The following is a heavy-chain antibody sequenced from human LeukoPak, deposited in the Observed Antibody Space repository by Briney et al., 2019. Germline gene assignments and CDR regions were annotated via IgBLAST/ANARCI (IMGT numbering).Heavy chain of an antibody. CDR3: ARDRGSRSNSPYYFDY. D-gene: IGHD4-11*01. CDR2: ISSSGGGI. CDR1: GFTFSIYE. Sequence: GGSLRLPCAASGFTFSIYELHWVRQAPGKGLEWVSYISSSGGGIYYAHSVRGRFTIYRDNAKNSLYLEMNSLRAEDTAIYYCARDRGSRSNSPYYFDYWGQGTLVTVSS. V-gene: IGHV3-48*03. J-gene: IGHJ4*02.